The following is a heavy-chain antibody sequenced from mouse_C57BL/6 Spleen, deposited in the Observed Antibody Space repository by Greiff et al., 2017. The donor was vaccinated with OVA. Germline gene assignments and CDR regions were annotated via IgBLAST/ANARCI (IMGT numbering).Heavy chain of an antibody. Sequence: EVQLQQSGGGLVKPGGSLKLSCAASGFTFSDYGMHWVRQAPEKGLEWVAYISSGSSTIYYADTVKGRFTISRDNAKNTLFLQMTSLRSEDTAMYYCATQIMDYWGQGTSVTVSS. J-gene: IGHJ4*01. V-gene: IGHV5-17*01. D-gene: IGHD3-1*01. CDR2: ISSGSSTI. CDR3: ATQIMDY. CDR1: GFTFSDYG.